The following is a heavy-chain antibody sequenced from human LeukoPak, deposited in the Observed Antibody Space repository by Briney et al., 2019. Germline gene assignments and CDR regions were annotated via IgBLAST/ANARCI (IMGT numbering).Heavy chain of an antibody. V-gene: IGHV1-8*02. Sequence: ASVKVSCKASGYTFKNYDINWVRQATGQGLEWMGWMNPNSGNTGFAQKFQDRVSMTTDTSTSTAYMELRSLRSDDTAVYYCARGGYDFWSGYYTGNWFDPWGQGTLVTVSS. CDR2: MNPNSGNT. D-gene: IGHD3-3*01. CDR1: GYTFKNYD. J-gene: IGHJ5*02. CDR3: ARGGYDFWSGYYTGNWFDP.